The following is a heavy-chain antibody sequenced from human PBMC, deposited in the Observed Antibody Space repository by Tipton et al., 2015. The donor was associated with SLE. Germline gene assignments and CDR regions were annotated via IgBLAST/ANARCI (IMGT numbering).Heavy chain of an antibody. CDR2: IYYSGST. V-gene: IGHV4-59*11. CDR1: GGSISSHY. J-gene: IGHJ4*02. Sequence: TLSLTCTVSGGSISSHYWSWIRQPPGKGLEWIGYIYYSGSTNYNPSLKSRVTISVDTSKNQFSLKLSSVTAADTAVYYCVTGRYFDYWGQGTLVTVSS. CDR3: VTGRYFDY.